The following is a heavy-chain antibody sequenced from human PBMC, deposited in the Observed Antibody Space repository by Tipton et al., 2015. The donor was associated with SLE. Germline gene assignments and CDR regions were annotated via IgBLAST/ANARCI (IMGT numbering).Heavy chain of an antibody. Sequence: SLRLSCAASGFTFSSYAMHWVRQAPGKGLEWVAVISYDGSNKYYADSVKGRFTISRDNSKNTLYLQMNSLRAEDTAVYYCARDGELGSSFYYYMDVWGKGTTVTVSS. CDR3: ARDGELGSSFYYYMDV. D-gene: IGHD3-10*01. CDR2: ISYDGSNK. V-gene: IGHV3-30*04. CDR1: GFTFSSYA. J-gene: IGHJ6*03.